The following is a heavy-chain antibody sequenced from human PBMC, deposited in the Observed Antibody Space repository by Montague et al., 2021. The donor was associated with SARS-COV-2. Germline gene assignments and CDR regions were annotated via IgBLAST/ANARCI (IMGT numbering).Heavy chain of an antibody. V-gene: IGHV4-31*03. CDR2: IFNTGTT. CDR3: ARFMNQAVPNY. Sequence: TLSLTCTVSGASISSGGHYWSWVRQHPGKGLEWIGHIFNTGTTYYNPSLESRVTMSVDTSKNQFSLKLASVTAADTAVYYCARFMNQAVPNYWGQGTLVTVSS. J-gene: IGHJ4*02. D-gene: IGHD3-16*01. CDR1: GASISSGGHY.